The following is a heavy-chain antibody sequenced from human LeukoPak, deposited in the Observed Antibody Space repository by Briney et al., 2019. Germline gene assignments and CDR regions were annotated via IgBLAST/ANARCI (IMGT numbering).Heavy chain of an antibody. CDR1: GYTFTSYY. J-gene: IGHJ5*02. V-gene: IGHV1-2*02. Sequence: GASVKVSCKASGYTFTSYYMHWVRQAPGQGLEWMGWINPNSGGTNYAQKFQGRVTMTRDTSISTAYMELSSLRSDDTAVYYCARILRVGYDWLDPWGQGTLVTVSS. CDR2: INPNSGGT. D-gene: IGHD5-12*01. CDR3: ARILRVGYDWLDP.